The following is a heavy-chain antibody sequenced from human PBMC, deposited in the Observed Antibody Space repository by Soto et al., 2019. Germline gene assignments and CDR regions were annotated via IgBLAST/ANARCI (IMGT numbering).Heavy chain of an antibody. V-gene: IGHV3-74*01. D-gene: IGHD6-13*01. CDR3: VRWVDSSSWHIVGGDYYYMDA. CDR1: GFTFSSYW. CDR2: INSDGSST. Sequence: PGGSLRLSCAASGFTFSSYWMHWVRQAPGKGLVWVSRINSDGSSTSYADSVKGRFTISRDNAKNTLYLQMNSLRAEDTAVYYCVRWVDSSSWHIVGGDYYYMDAWGKGTTVTVTS. J-gene: IGHJ6*03.